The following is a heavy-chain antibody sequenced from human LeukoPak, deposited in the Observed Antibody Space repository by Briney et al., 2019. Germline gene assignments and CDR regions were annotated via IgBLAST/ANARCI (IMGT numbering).Heavy chain of an antibody. D-gene: IGHD5-24*01. V-gene: IGHV1-18*01. CDR1: GYTLTNYG. J-gene: IGHJ4*02. CDR2: ISAYNGNT. Sequence: ASVQVSCQASGYTLTNYGIVGLRQAPGQGLEGMGWISAYNGNTNYAQKLQGRVTMTTDTSTSTAYMELRSQRSDDPAVYYCARDEKRWLQFGGYWGQRTLVTVSS. CDR3: ARDEKRWLQFGGY.